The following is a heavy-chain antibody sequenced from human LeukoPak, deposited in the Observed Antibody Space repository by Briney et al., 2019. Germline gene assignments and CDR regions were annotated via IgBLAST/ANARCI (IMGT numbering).Heavy chain of an antibody. CDR1: GFTFSSYW. J-gene: IGHJ3*02. CDR3: ASYGGIAAAGTLFRSDAFDI. CDR2: IEQDGSEK. Sequence: PGGSLRLSCAASGFTFSSYWMSWVRQAPGKGLEWVANIEQDGSEKYYVDSVKGRFTISRDNAKNSLYLQMNSLRAEDTAVYYCASYGGIAAAGTLFRSDAFDIWGQGTMVTVSS. V-gene: IGHV3-7*01. D-gene: IGHD6-13*01.